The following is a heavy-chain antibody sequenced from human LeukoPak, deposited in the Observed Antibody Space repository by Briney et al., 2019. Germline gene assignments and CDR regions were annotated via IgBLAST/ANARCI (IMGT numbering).Heavy chain of an antibody. D-gene: IGHD3-3*01. Sequence: GGSLRLSCAASGFTFDDYGMSWVRQAPGKGLEWVSGINWNGGSTGYADSVKGRFTISRDNAKNSLYLQMNSLRAEDTALYSCATGPPLWSGYYYLAFFDYWGQGTLVTVSS. CDR2: INWNGGST. CDR1: GFTFDDYG. CDR3: ATGPPLWSGYYYLAFFDY. J-gene: IGHJ4*02. V-gene: IGHV3-20*04.